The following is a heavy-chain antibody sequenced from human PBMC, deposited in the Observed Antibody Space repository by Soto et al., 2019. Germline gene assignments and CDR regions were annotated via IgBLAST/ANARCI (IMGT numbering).Heavy chain of an antibody. CDR2: IRSKAYGGTT. CDR3: TRSNDPTTVTYADY. V-gene: IGHV3-49*03. CDR1: GFTFGDYA. Sequence: GGSLRLSCTASGFTFGDYAMSWFRQAPGKGLEWVGFIRSKAYGGTTEYAASVKGRFTISRDDSKSIAYLQMNSLKTEDTAVYYCTRSNDPTTVTYADYWGQGTLVTVSS. D-gene: IGHD4-17*01. J-gene: IGHJ4*02.